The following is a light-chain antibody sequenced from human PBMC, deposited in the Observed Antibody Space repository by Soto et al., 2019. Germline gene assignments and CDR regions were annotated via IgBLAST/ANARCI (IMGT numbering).Light chain of an antibody. V-gene: IGKV3-15*01. CDR2: GAS. Sequence: EIVMTQSPATLSVSPGERATLSCRASQSVSSNLAWYQQKPGQAPRLLIYGASTRATGIPARFSGSGSGTEFTLTISSLQSEDFAVYFCQQYDNLPLTCGPGTKVDIK. CDR3: QQYDNLPLT. CDR1: QSVSSN. J-gene: IGKJ3*01.